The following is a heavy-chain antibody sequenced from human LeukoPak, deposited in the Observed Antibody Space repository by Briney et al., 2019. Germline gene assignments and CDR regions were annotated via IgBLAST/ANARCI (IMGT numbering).Heavy chain of an antibody. CDR3: AKDIHPYCYGSGSYHGFDY. J-gene: IGHJ4*02. CDR2: ISWNSGSI. D-gene: IGHD3-10*01. V-gene: IGHV3-9*01. CDR1: GFTFDDYA. Sequence: PGRSLRLSCAASGFTFDDYAMHWVRQAPGKGLEWVSGISWNSGSIGYADSVKGRFTISRDNAKNSLYLQMNSLRAEDTALYYCAKDIHPYCYGSGSYHGFDYWGQGTLVTVSS.